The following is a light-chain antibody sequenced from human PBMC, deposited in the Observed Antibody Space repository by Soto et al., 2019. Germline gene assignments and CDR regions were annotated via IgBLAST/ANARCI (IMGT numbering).Light chain of an antibody. V-gene: IGKV3-20*01. Sequence: EIVLTQSPGTLSLSPGERATLSCRASESVNDRFLGWYQQRPGQTPRLLIYSASNRATGIPDRFSGSGSGTDFTLTISRLEPEDFAVYYCHQYYLSPHTFGQGTNLEIK. CDR2: SAS. J-gene: IGKJ2*01. CDR1: ESVNDRF. CDR3: HQYYLSPHT.